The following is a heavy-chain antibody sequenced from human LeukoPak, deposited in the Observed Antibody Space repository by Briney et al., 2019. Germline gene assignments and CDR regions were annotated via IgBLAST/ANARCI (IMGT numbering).Heavy chain of an antibody. CDR1: RYSFTSYW. Sequence: GESLKISCKGSRYSFTSYWIGWVRQMPGKGLEWMGIIYPGDSDTRYSPSFQGQVTISADKSISTAYLQWNSLKASDTAMYYCARLLTYRGTIMDWFDPWGQGTLVTVSS. D-gene: IGHD3-16*01. J-gene: IGHJ5*02. CDR2: IYPGDSDT. V-gene: IGHV5-51*01. CDR3: ARLLTYRGTIMDWFDP.